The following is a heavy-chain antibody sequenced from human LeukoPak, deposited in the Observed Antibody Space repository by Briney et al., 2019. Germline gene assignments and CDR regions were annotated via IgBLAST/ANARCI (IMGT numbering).Heavy chain of an antibody. CDR1: GGSISSHN. Sequence: SETLSLTCTVSGGSISSHNWSWIRQPPGQGLEWIGYIYYSGSTNYHPSRKSRVTISVDTSKNQFSLKLSSVTAADTAVYYCARHTTALSSFYYYYYMDVWGKGTTVTVSS. D-gene: IGHD4-17*01. CDR2: IYYSGST. CDR3: ARHTTALSSFYYYYYMDV. V-gene: IGHV4-59*11. J-gene: IGHJ6*03.